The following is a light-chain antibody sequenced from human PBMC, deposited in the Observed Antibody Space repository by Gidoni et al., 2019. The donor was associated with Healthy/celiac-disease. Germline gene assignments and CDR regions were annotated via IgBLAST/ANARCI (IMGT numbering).Light chain of an antibody. CDR3: QAWDSSTEDVV. V-gene: IGLV3-1*01. J-gene: IGLJ2*01. CDR1: KLGDKY. Sequence: SYELTQPPSVSVSPGQTASITCSGDKLGDKYACWYQQKPGQSPVLVIYQASKRPSGIPERFSGSNSGNTATLTISGTQAMDEADYYCQAWDSSTEDVVFGGGTKLTVL. CDR2: QAS.